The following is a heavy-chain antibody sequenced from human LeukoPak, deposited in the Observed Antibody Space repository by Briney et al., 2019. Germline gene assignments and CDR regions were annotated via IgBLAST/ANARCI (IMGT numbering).Heavy chain of an antibody. Sequence: GGSLRLSCAASGNYWMHWVRQAPGKGLVWVSHINSDGSWTSYADSVKGRFTISKDNAKNTAYLQMNSLRAEDTAVYYCVSFYETYWGRGTLVTVSS. CDR2: INSDGSWT. CDR3: VSFYETY. J-gene: IGHJ4*02. CDR1: GNYW. D-gene: IGHD2/OR15-2a*01. V-gene: IGHV3-74*01.